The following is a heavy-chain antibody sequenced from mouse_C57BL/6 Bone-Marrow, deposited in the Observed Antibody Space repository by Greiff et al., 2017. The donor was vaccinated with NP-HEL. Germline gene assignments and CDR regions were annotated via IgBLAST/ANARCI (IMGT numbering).Heavy chain of an antibody. CDR2: ISNGGGST. D-gene: IGHD1-1*01. J-gene: IGHJ2*01. Sequence: EVMLVESGGGLVQPGGSLKLSCAASGFTFSDYYMYWVRQTPEKRLEWVAYISNGGGSTYYPDTVKGRFTISRENAKNTLYLQMSRLKSEDTAMYYCARSITTVVATRGVDYWGQGTTLTVSS. CDR1: GFTFSDYY. V-gene: IGHV5-12*01. CDR3: ARSITTVVATRGVDY.